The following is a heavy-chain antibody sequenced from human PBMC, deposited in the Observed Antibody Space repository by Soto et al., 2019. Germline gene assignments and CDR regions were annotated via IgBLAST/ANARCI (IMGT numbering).Heavy chain of an antibody. D-gene: IGHD2-21*01. V-gene: IGHV3-30*18. Sequence: QVQLVESGGGVVQPGRSLRLSCAASGFTFSSYGMHWVRQAPGKGLEWVAVISYDGSNKYYADSVKGRFTSSRDNSKNTLYLQMNSLRAEDTAVYYCAKERVNYPDYWGQGTLVIVSS. J-gene: IGHJ4*02. CDR1: GFTFSSYG. CDR2: ISYDGSNK. CDR3: AKERVNYPDY.